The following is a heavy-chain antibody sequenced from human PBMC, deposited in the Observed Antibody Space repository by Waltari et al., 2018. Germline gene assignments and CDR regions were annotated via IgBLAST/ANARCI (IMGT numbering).Heavy chain of an antibody. CDR3: AKFLRVAARDLSDAFDI. J-gene: IGHJ3*02. V-gene: IGHV3-23*01. CDR1: GFTFSSYA. CDR2: ISGSGGST. D-gene: IGHD6-6*01. Sequence: EVQLLESGGGLVQPGGSLRLSCAASGFTFSSYAMSWVRQAPGKGLEWVSAISGSGGSTYDADSVKGRFTISRDNSKNTLYLQMNSLRAEDTAVYYCAKFLRVAARDLSDAFDIWGQGTMVTVSS.